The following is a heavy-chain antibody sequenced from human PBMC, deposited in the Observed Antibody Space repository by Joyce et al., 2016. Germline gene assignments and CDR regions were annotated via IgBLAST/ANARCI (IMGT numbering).Heavy chain of an antibody. J-gene: IGHJ4*02. D-gene: IGHD3-10*01. CDR2: IYPGGSDT. CDR1: GYNFASFW. V-gene: IGHV5-51*01. CDR3: TKRGDD. Sequence: EVQLEQSGAELKKPGESLRISCKASGYNFASFWIGWVRQTPEKGLEWMGIIYPGGSDTAYTPSFQGQVTISVDKSTNTAFLQWGSLKASDAAMYYCTKRGDDWGQGTLVTVSS.